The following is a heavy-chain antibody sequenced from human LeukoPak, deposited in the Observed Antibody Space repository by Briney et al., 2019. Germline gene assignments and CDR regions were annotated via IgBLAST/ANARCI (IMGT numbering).Heavy chain of an antibody. CDR1: GGSISSSSYY. D-gene: IGHD6-13*01. CDR2: IYYSGST. V-gene: IGHV4-61*05. J-gene: IGHJ4*02. CDR3: ARGRLKQQLTVFDY. Sequence: PSETLSLTCTVSGGSISSSSYYWGWIRQPPGKGLEWIGYIYYSGSTNYNPSLKSRVTISVDTSKNQFSLKLSSVTAADTAVYYCARGRLKQQLTVFDYWGQGTLVTVSS.